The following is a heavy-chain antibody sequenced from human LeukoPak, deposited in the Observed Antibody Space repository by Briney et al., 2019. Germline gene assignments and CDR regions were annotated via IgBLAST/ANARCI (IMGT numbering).Heavy chain of an antibody. V-gene: IGHV3-30*04. CDR3: ARDPDNYYGSGSYYSLDY. J-gene: IGHJ4*02. CDR1: GFTFSSYA. Sequence: TGGSLRLSCAASGFTFSSYAMHWVRQAPGKGLEWVAVISYDGSNKYYADSVKGRFTISRDNSKNTLYLQMNSLRAEDAAVYYCARDPDNYYGSGSYYSLDYWGQGTLVTVSS. CDR2: ISYDGSNK. D-gene: IGHD3-10*01.